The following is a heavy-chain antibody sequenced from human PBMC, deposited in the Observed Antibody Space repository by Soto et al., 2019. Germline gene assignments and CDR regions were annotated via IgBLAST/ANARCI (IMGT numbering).Heavy chain of an antibody. D-gene: IGHD2-2*01. V-gene: IGHV4-34*01. CDR1: GGSFSGYY. Sequence: SETLSLTCAVYGGSFSGYYWSWIRQPPGTGLEWIGEINHSGSTNYNPSLKSRVTISVDTSKNQFSLKLSSVTAADTAVYYCARFPVVPAARTRNWFDPWGQGTLVTVSS. CDR2: INHSGST. J-gene: IGHJ5*02. CDR3: ARFPVVPAARTRNWFDP.